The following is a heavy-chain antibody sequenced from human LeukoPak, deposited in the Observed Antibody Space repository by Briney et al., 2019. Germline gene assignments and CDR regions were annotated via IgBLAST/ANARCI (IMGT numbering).Heavy chain of an antibody. CDR2: ISGRGDST. CDR1: GFTFSSYA. CDR3: AKAIAAPVWYFDL. Sequence: PGGSLRLSCAASGFTFSSYAMSWVRQAPGKWLEWVSSISGRGDSTYYADSAKGRFTISRDNSRNTLYLQMNTLRAEDTAVYYCAKAIAAPVWYFDLWGRGTLVTVSS. D-gene: IGHD6-13*01. V-gene: IGHV3-23*01. J-gene: IGHJ2*01.